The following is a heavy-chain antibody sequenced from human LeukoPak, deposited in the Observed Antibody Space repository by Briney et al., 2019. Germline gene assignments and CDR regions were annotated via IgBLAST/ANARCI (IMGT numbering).Heavy chain of an antibody. CDR2: IYTSGST. CDR1: GGSISSGSYY. Sequence: SETLSLTCTVSGGSISSGSYYWSWIRQPAGKGLEWIGRIYTSGSTNYNPSLKSRVTISVDTSKNQFSLKLSSVTAADTAVYYCARQKLELRMGFDYWGQGTLVTVSS. J-gene: IGHJ4*02. D-gene: IGHD1-7*01. CDR3: ARQKLELRMGFDY. V-gene: IGHV4-61*02.